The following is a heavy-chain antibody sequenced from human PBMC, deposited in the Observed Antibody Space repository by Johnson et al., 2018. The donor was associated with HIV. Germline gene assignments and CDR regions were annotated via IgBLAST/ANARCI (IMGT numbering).Heavy chain of an antibody. J-gene: IGHJ3*02. V-gene: IGHV3-30*03. Sequence: QEQLVESGGGVVQPGRSLRLSCAASGFTFSSYGMHWVRQAPGKGLEWVAVISYDGSNKYYADSVKGRFAISRDNAKNSLYLQMNSLRVEDTAVYYCARGTRLGAPSNLDAFDIWGQGTKVTVSS. CDR1: GFTFSSYG. D-gene: IGHD1-7*01. CDR3: ARGTRLGAPSNLDAFDI. CDR2: ISYDGSNK.